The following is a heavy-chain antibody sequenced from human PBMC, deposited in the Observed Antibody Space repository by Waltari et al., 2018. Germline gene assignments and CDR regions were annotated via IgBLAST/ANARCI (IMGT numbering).Heavy chain of an antibody. CDR3: ARQNVGPGSAHLDY. J-gene: IGHJ4*02. CDR2: VDPDDGET. CDR1: GYTFTDYY. Sequence: EVQLVQSGAEVKKPGATVKISCKASGYTFTDYYMHWVQQAPGKGLEWMGRVDPDDGETIYAEKFKGRVTITADTSKNQLSLKLTSVTTDDTAVYYCARQNVGPGSAHLDYWGQGTLVTVSS. V-gene: IGHV1-69-2*01. D-gene: IGHD3-10*01.